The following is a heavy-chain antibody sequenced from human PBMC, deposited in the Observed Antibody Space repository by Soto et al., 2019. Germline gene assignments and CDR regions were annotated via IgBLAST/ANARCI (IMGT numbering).Heavy chain of an antibody. CDR2: INHSGST. V-gene: IGHV4-34*01. Sequence: PSETLSLTCAVYGGSFSGYYWSWIRQPPGKGLEWIGEINHSGSTNYNPSLKSRVTISVDTSKNQFSLKLSSVTAADTAVYCCARVARTPYCSSTSCYVLGAFDIWGQGTMVTVSS. CDR3: ARVARTPYCSSTSCYVLGAFDI. D-gene: IGHD2-2*01. J-gene: IGHJ3*02. CDR1: GGSFSGYY.